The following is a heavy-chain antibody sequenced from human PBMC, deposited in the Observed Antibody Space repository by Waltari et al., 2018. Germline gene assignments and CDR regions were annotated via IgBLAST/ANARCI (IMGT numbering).Heavy chain of an antibody. CDR1: GGSFSGYY. Sequence: QVQLQQWGAGLLKPSETLSLTCAVYGGSFSGYYWSWIRQPPGKGLEWIGEINHSGSTNYNPSLKSRVTISVDTSKNQFSLKLSSVTAADTAVYYCARGLGYCSSTSCSFDPWGQGTLVTVSS. J-gene: IGHJ5*02. V-gene: IGHV4-34*01. CDR3: ARGLGYCSSTSCSFDP. D-gene: IGHD2-2*01. CDR2: INHSGST.